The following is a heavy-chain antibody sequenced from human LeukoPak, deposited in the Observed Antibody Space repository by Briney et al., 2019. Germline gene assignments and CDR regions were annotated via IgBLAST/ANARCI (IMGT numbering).Heavy chain of an antibody. V-gene: IGHV3-7*01. J-gene: IGHJ2*01. CDR2: IKQGASEK. D-gene: IGHD3-22*01. Sequence: GGSLRLSCAASGFTFNTYWMSWVRQAPGKGLEWVAKIKQGASEKYYVDSVKGRFTISRDNAKNSLYLQMNSLRAEDTAVYYCARISPHYYDSTGPDYWYFDLWGRGTLVTVSS. CDR1: GFTFNTYW. CDR3: ARISPHYYDSTGPDYWYFDL.